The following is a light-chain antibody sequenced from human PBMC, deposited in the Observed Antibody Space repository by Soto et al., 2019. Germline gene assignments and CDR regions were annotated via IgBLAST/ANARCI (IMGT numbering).Light chain of an antibody. Sequence: QSALTQPASVSGSPGQSITISCTGTSIDVGGYNFVSWYQQHPGKAPKLMIYGVSDRPSGVSSRFSGSKSGNTASLTISGLQAEDEADYYCTSYTRSGSYVVFGGGTKLTVL. V-gene: IGLV2-14*03. CDR1: SIDVGGYNF. CDR3: TSYTRSGSYVV. J-gene: IGLJ2*01. CDR2: GVS.